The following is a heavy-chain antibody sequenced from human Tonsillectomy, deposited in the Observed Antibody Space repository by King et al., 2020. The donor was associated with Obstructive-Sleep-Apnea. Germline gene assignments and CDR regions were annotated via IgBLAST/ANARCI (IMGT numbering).Heavy chain of an antibody. V-gene: IGHV3-21*01. D-gene: IGHD6-13*01. J-gene: IGHJ4*02. Sequence: VQLVESGGGLVKPGGSLRLSCAASGFTFSSFTMNWVRQAPGKGLEWVSYISSSGNYIYYADSVKGRFTISRDNANYSLYLQMNSLRAEDTAVYYCASRYSTSWWGQGTLVTVSS. CDR2: ISSSGNYI. CDR1: GFTFSSFT. CDR3: ASRYSTSW.